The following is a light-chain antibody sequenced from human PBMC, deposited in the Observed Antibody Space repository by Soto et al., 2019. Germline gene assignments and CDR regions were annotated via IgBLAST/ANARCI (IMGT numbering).Light chain of an antibody. Sequence: DIQISQSPSSLAAAVGDRVTSTCRASQSISSYLHWYQQKPGKAPKLLIYAASSLQSAVPSRFSGSGSGTDFTLTISSLQPEDFATYYCQQSYSTTWTFGQGTMVEIK. J-gene: IGKJ1*01. CDR3: QQSYSTTWT. CDR1: QSISSY. V-gene: IGKV1-39*01. CDR2: AAS.